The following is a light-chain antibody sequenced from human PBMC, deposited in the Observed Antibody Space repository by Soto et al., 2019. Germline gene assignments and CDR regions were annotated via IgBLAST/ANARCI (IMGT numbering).Light chain of an antibody. CDR3: QQYGSSLFT. V-gene: IGKV3-20*01. CDR1: QSVGSN. Sequence: DIVMTQSPATLSVSPGGRATLSCRASQSVGSNVAWYQQKPGQPPRLLIYGTSIRASGVPERFSGGGSGTDFTLTITRLEPEDFAVYYCQQYGSSLFTFGPGTKVDFK. CDR2: GTS. J-gene: IGKJ3*01.